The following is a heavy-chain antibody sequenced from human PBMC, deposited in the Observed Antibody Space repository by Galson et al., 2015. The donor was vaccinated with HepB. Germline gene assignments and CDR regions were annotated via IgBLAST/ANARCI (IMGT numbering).Heavy chain of an antibody. D-gene: IGHD1-26*01. CDR2: ISASGGST. CDR1: GFTFSGYA. Sequence: SLRLSCAASGFTFSGYAMSWVRQAPGKGLEWVSSISASGGSTYYADSVKGRFTISRDNSKNTLYLQMNSLRAEDTALYYCAKGRDGGSDYSLFDSWGQGTLVTVSP. CDR3: AKGRDGGSDYSLFDS. J-gene: IGHJ4*02. V-gene: IGHV3-23*01.